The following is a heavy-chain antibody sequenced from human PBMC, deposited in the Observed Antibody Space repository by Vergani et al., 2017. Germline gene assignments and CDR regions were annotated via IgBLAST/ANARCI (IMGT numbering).Heavy chain of an antibody. CDR2: ISYDGSNK. Sequence: QVQLVESGGGVVQPGRSLRLSCAASGFTFSSYAMHWVRQAPGKGLEWVAVISYDGSNKYYADSVKGRFTISRDNSKNTLYLQMNSLRAEDTAVYYCASLASRPADYGDYGFDYWGQGTLVTVSS. CDR1: GFTFSSYA. V-gene: IGHV3-30-3*01. CDR3: ASLASRPADYGDYGFDY. J-gene: IGHJ4*02. D-gene: IGHD4-17*01.